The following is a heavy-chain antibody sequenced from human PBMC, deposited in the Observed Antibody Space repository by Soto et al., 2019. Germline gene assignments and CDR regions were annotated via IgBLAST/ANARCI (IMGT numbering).Heavy chain of an antibody. CDR3: VKTGGLAAADLEFHS. J-gene: IGHJ4*02. Sequence: EVQLVESGGGLVQPGRSLRLSCAASGFIFDDYAMHWVRQPPGEGLEWVSGISWNSGTIAYAYSVEGRFTISRDNAKNSLSLQMYSLRAEDTALYHCVKTGGLAAADLEFHSWGQGTLITVSS. CDR1: GFIFDDYA. D-gene: IGHD6-13*01. V-gene: IGHV3-9*01. CDR2: ISWNSGTI.